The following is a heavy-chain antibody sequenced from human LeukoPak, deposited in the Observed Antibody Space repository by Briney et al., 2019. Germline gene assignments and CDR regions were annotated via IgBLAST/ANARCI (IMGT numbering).Heavy chain of an antibody. D-gene: IGHD3-10*01. CDR3: AREGTKLAWFGELRITRYYFYYMDV. CDR2: ISAYNGNT. Sequence: ASVKVSCKASGYTFTSYGISWARQAPGQGLEWMGWISAYNGNTNYAQKLQGRVTMTTDTSTSTAYMELRSLRSDDTAVYYCAREGTKLAWFGELRITRYYFYYMDVWGKGTTVTISS. J-gene: IGHJ6*03. V-gene: IGHV1-18*01. CDR1: GYTFTSYG.